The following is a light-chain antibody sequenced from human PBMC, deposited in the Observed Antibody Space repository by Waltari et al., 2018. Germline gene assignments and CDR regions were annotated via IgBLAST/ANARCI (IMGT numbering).Light chain of an antibody. CDR1: QSVSSY. CDR3: QHRSSWPLT. J-gene: IGKJ4*02. Sequence: EIVLTQSPATLSLSPGERAALSCRASQSVSSYLAWYQQKPGQAPRLLIYDAFNMATGIPARFSGSGSGTDFTLTITSLEPEDSAVYYCQHRSSWPLTFGGGTKVEI. V-gene: IGKV3-11*01. CDR2: DAF.